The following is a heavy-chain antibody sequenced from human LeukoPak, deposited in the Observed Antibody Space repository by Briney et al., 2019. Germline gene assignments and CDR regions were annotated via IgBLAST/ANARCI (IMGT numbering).Heavy chain of an antibody. V-gene: IGHV1-24*01. CDR1: GYTFTGYY. CDR3: ATAQRSYYGLNWFDP. CDR2: FDPEDGET. Sequence: ASVKVSCKASGYTFTGYYMHWVRQAPGKGLEWMGGFDPEDGETIYAQKFQGRVTMTEDTSTDTAYMELSSLRSEDTAVYYCATAQRSYYGLNWFDPWGQGTLVTVSS. D-gene: IGHD1-26*01. J-gene: IGHJ5*02.